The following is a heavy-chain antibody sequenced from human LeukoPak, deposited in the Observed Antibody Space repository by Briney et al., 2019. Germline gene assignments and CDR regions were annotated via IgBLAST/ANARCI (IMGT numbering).Heavy chain of an antibody. D-gene: IGHD3-22*01. CDR3: ARERWYYDDSSGYYDY. CDR1: GGPISSGSYY. V-gene: IGHV4-61*02. CDR2: IYTSGST. J-gene: IGHJ4*02. Sequence: PSETLSLTCTVSGGPISSGSYYWSWIRQPAGKGLEWIGRIYTSGSTNYNPSLKSRVTISVDTSKNQFSLKVSSVTAADTAVYYCARERWYYDDSSGYYDYWGQGTLVTVSS.